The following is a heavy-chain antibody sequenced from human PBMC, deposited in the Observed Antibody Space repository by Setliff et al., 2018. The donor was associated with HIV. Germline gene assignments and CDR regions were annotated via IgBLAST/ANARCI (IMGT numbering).Heavy chain of an antibody. CDR1: GGSISNSRYY. J-gene: IGHJ5*02. CDR3: ASRVYYYDSSGYLREEGFDP. D-gene: IGHD3-22*01. Sequence: LSLTCTVSGGSISNSRYYWSWIRQPPGKGLEWIGSIYYSGSTYYNPSLKSRVTISVDTSKNQFSLKLSSGTAADAAVYYCASRVYYYDSSGYLREEGFDPWGQGTLVTVSS. V-gene: IGHV4-39*01. CDR2: IYYSGST.